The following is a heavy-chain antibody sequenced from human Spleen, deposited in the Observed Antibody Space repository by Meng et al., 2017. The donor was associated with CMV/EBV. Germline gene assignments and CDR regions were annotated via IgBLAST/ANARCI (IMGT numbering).Heavy chain of an antibody. CDR2: IIPILGIA. D-gene: IGHD5-12*01. J-gene: IGHJ3*02. V-gene: IGHV1-69*10. CDR1: GGTFSSYA. CDR3: TRDLVGYDAFDI. Sequence: SVKVSCKASGGTFSSYAISWVRQAPGQGLEWMGGIIPILGIANYAQKFQGGLTLTTDTSTSTVYMELSSLRSEDTAVYYCTRDLVGYDAFDIWGQGTLVTVSS.